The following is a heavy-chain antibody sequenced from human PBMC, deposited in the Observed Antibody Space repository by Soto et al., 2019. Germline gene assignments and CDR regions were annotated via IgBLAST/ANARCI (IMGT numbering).Heavy chain of an antibody. CDR2: IYSGGST. V-gene: IGHV3-53*01. Sequence: GGSLRLSCAASGFTVSSNYMSWVRQAPGKGLEWVSVIYSGGSTYYADSVKGRFTISRDNSKNTLYLQMNSLRAEDTAVYYCARGPGDYPLYYYYGMDVWGQGTTVTVSS. J-gene: IGHJ6*02. CDR1: GFTVSSNY. CDR3: ARGPGDYPLYYYYGMDV. D-gene: IGHD4-17*01.